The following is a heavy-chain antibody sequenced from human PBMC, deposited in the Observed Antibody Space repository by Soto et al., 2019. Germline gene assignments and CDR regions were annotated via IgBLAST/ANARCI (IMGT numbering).Heavy chain of an antibody. CDR3: AGGSYDYQVDY. V-gene: IGHV3-9*01. J-gene: IGHJ4*02. D-gene: IGHD5-12*01. CDR2: ISWNSGSI. Sequence: EVQLVESGGGLVQPGRSLRLSCAASGFTFDDYAMHWVRQAPGKGLEWVSGISWNSGSIGYADSVKGRFTISRDNAKNSMYLQMNSLRAEDTALYYCAGGSYDYQVDYLGQGTLVNVFS. CDR1: GFTFDDYA.